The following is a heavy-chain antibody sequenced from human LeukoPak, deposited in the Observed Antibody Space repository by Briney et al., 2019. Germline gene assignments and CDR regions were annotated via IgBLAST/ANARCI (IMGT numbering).Heavy chain of an antibody. Sequence: SETLSLTCTVSGGSISSSSYYWGWIRQPPGKGLEWIGSIYYSGSTYYNPSLKSRVTISVDTPKNQFSLKLSSVTAADTAVYYCARHSIAAAIFDPWGQGTLVTVSS. V-gene: IGHV4-39*01. CDR1: GGSISSSSYY. CDR3: ARHSIAAAIFDP. D-gene: IGHD6-13*01. CDR2: IYYSGST. J-gene: IGHJ5*02.